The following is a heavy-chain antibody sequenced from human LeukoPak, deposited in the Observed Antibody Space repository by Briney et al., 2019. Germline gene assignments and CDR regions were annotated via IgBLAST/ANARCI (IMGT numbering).Heavy chain of an antibody. Sequence: SETLSLTCTVSGGSISGYYWSWIRQPPGKGLEWVGYIHYSGSTNYNPSLQSRLTIFLDTSKNQFALKLNSVTAADTAVYYCVRDFIAAASGAFDIWGQGTTVTVSS. CDR2: IHYSGST. V-gene: IGHV4-59*01. D-gene: IGHD6-13*01. CDR1: GGSISGYY. J-gene: IGHJ3*02. CDR3: VRDFIAAASGAFDI.